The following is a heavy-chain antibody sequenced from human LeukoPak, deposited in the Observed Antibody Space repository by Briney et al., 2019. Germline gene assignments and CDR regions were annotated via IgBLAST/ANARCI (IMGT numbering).Heavy chain of an antibody. CDR3: AKDAADYGDYVDWFDP. Sequence: GGSLRLSCAASGFTFSSYAMSWVRQAPGKGLEWVSYISSSGSITYYADSVKGRFTISRDNAQKSLTLQMNSLRAEDTAVYYCAKDAADYGDYVDWFDPWGQGTLVTVSS. J-gene: IGHJ5*02. CDR1: GFTFSSYA. D-gene: IGHD4-17*01. V-gene: IGHV3-48*04. CDR2: ISSSGSIT.